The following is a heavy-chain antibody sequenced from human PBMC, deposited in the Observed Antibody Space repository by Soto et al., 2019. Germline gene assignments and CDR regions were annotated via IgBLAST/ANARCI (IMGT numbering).Heavy chain of an antibody. Sequence: EVHLLESGGGLVQPGGSLRLSCAASGFTFSNYAMSWVRQPPGKGLEWVSSITGSGGNTYYADSVKGRFTISRDNWFTISRDNSKNTLYLQMNSLRAEDTAVYFCAKGHIGVVMGYFDDWGQGTLVTVSS. J-gene: IGHJ4*02. CDR1: GFTFSNYA. V-gene: IGHV3-23*01. CDR3: AKGHIGVVMGYFDD. D-gene: IGHD3-3*01. CDR2: ITGSGGNT.